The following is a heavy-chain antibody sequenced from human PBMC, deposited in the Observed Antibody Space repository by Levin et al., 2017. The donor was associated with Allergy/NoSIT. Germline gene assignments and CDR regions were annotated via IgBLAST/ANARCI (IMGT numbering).Heavy chain of an antibody. CDR3: DRKKNGDDGGYYFDY. CDR2: IYYTGTA. V-gene: IGHV4-30-4*01. D-gene: IGHD5-12*01. J-gene: IGHJ4*02. CDR1: HGSVSSGDFY. Sequence: SETLSLTCSVSHGSVSSGDFYWSWVRQSPGKGLEYIGHIYYTGTASYSPSLSSRVSISVDTSKNQISLKLSSVTAADTAVYFCDRKKNGDDGGYYFDYWGQGIVATVSS.